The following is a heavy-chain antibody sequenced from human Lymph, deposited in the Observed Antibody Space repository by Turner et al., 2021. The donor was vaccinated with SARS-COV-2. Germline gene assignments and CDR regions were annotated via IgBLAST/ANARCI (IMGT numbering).Heavy chain of an antibody. D-gene: IGHD1-26*01. CDR3: ARGRYSGGGMDV. CDR2: MTPNSGNT. CDR1: GYTFTSYD. J-gene: IGHJ6*02. Sequence: QVQLVQSGAGVKKPGAAVKVSCKATGYTFTSYDINWVGQATGQGLEWMVWMTPNSGNTGYAQKFQGRVTMTRTTTIRTAYMELSRLRSEDTAVYYCARGRYSGGGMDVWGQGTTVTVSS. V-gene: IGHV1-8*02.